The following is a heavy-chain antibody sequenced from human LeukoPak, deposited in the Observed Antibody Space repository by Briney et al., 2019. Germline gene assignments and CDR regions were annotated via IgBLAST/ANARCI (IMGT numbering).Heavy chain of an antibody. V-gene: IGHV4-38-2*01. D-gene: IGHD1-26*01. J-gene: IGHJ6*03. CDR3: ARGSGSYMDYMDV. Sequence: SETLSLTCVVSSYSISSGYYWGWIRQPPGKGLEWIGSIYYSGSTYYNPSLKSRVTISVDTSTDQFSLKLSSVTAADTAVYYCARGSGSYMDYMDVWGKGTTVTVSS. CDR2: IYYSGST. CDR1: SYSISSGYY.